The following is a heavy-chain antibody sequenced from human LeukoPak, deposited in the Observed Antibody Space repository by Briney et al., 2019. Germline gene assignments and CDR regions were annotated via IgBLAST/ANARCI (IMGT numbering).Heavy chain of an antibody. CDR1: GFTFSSYG. Sequence: PGGSLRLSCAASGFTFSSYGMHWVRQAPGKGLEWVAVIWYDGSNKYYADSVKGRFTISRDNSKNTLYLQMNSLTAEDTAVYFCAKDGDAYIEYYYYYMDVWGKGTTVTVSS. J-gene: IGHJ6*03. CDR3: AKDGDAYIEYYYYYMDV. V-gene: IGHV3-33*06. CDR2: IWYDGSNK. D-gene: IGHD5-24*01.